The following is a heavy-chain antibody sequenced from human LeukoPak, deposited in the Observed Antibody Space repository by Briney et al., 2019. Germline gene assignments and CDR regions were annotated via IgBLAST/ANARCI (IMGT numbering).Heavy chain of an antibody. J-gene: IGHJ3*02. CDR3: ARDQIGDSWFGESLDAFDI. Sequence: ASVKVSCKASGCTFTSYYMHWVRQAPGQGLEWMGIINPSGGSTSYAQKFQGRVTMTRDTSTSTVYMELSSLRSEDTAVYYCARDQIGDSWFGESLDAFDIWGQGTMVTVSS. CDR2: INPSGGST. CDR1: GCTFTSYY. D-gene: IGHD3-10*01. V-gene: IGHV1-46*01.